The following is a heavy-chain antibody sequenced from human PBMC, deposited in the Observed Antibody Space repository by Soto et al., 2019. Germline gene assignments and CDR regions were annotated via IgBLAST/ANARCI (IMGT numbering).Heavy chain of an antibody. V-gene: IGHV3-30*18. CDR3: AKEEATVNPWYFDL. D-gene: IGHD4-4*01. J-gene: IGHJ2*01. CDR1: GFTFSSYG. CDR2: ISYDGRNK. Sequence: QVQLVESGGGVVQPGRSLRLSCAASGFTFSSYGMHWVRQAPGKGLEWVAVISYDGRNKYYADSVKGRFTISRDNSKNTLYLQMNSLRAEDTAVYYCAKEEATVNPWYFDLWGRGTLVTVSS.